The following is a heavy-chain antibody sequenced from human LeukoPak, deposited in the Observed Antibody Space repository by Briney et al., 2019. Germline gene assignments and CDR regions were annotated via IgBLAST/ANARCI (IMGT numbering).Heavy chain of an antibody. CDR2: ISWNSGSI. D-gene: IGHD5-18*01. V-gene: IGHV3-9*03. CDR1: GFTYDDYA. Sequence: GGSLRLXCAASGFTYDDYAMHWVRRAPGKGLESVSGISWNSGSIGYADSVKGRFTISRDNAKNSLYLQMNSLRAEDMALYYCAKAVDTAMVISAFDIWGQGTMVTVSS. CDR3: AKAVDTAMVISAFDI. J-gene: IGHJ3*02.